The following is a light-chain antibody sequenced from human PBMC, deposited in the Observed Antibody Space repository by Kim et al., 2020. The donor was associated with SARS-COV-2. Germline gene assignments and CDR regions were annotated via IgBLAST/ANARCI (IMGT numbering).Light chain of an antibody. J-gene: IGKJ4*02. CDR1: QDINVF. V-gene: IGKV1-33*01. Sequence: DIQLSQSPSSLSSSVGDRVTLTCQASQDINVFLNWYQQRPGKAPKLLIHDVSNLEAEVPSRFSGSGFGTDFTFTISSLQPEDIATYYCQQYDTLPLTFGEGTKVDIK. CDR3: QQYDTLPLT. CDR2: DVS.